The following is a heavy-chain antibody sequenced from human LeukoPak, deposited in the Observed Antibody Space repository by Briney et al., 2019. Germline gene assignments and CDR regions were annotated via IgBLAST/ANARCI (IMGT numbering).Heavy chain of an antibody. V-gene: IGHV3-23*01. CDR3: AKDFYGSGSYYPYFDS. Sequence: GGSLRLSCAASGFTFSSYAMSWVRQAPGKGLEWVSAISGSGGSTYYADSVKGRFTISRDNSKNTLYLQMNSLRAEDTAVYYCAKDFYGSGSYYPYFDSWGQGTLVTVSS. J-gene: IGHJ4*02. D-gene: IGHD3-10*01. CDR2: ISGSGGST. CDR1: GFTFSSYA.